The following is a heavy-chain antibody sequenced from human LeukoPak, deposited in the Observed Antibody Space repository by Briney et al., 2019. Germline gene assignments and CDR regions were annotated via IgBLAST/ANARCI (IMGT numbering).Heavy chain of an antibody. D-gene: IGHD5-12*01. V-gene: IGHV3-73*01. Sequence: PGGSLRLSCAASGFTFSGSAMHWVRQASGKGLEWVGRIRSKANSYATAYAASVKGRFTISRDDSKNTAYLQMNSLQTEDTAVYYCTRHLSGYVNFDYWGQGTLVTVSS. CDR1: GFTFSGSA. J-gene: IGHJ4*02. CDR2: IRSKANSYAT. CDR3: TRHLSGYVNFDY.